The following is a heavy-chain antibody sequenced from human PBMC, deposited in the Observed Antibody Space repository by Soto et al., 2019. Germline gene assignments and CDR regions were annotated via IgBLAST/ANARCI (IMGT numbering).Heavy chain of an antibody. CDR2: INIVSSSI. D-gene: IGHD3-10*01. V-gene: IGHV3-21*01. CDR1: GFTFSSYS. CDR3: ARYGTSNWFDT. Sequence: LRLSCAASGFTFSSYSMNWVRQAPGRGLEWVSSINIVSSSIYYADSVKGRFTISRDNAKNSLYLQMNSLRAEDTAIYYCARYGTSNWFDTWGQGTLVTVSS. J-gene: IGHJ5*02.